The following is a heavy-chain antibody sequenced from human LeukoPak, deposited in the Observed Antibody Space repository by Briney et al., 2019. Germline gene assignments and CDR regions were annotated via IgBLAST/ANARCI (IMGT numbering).Heavy chain of an antibody. CDR1: GFTFSSYA. CDR2: ISYDGSNK. D-gene: IGHD6-25*01. CDR3: ATMGTAAQDFDY. V-gene: IGHV3-30-3*01. Sequence: GRFLRLSCAASGFTFSSYAMHWVRQAPGKGLEWVAVISYDGSNKYYADSVKGRFTISRDNSKNTLYLQMNSLRAEDTAVYYCATMGTAAQDFDYWGQGTLVTVSS. J-gene: IGHJ4*02.